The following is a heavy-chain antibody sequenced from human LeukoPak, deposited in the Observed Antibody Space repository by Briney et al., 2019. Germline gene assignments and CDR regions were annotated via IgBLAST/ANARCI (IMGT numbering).Heavy chain of an antibody. CDR2: INPNSGGT. D-gene: IGHD7-27*01. CDR3: ARGPHWDPHFDY. Sequence: GASVKVSCKASGYTFTSYYMHWVRQAPGGGLEWMGIINPNSGGTNSAQKFQGRVTMTRDTSISTAYMELTRLRSDDTAVYYCARGPHWDPHFDYWGQGTLVTVSS. V-gene: IGHV1-2*02. CDR1: GYTFTSYY. J-gene: IGHJ4*02.